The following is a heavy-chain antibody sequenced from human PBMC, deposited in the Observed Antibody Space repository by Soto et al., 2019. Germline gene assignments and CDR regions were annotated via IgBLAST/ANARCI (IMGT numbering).Heavy chain of an antibody. Sequence: SETLSLTCTVSGGSSSSYYWSLIRQPPGKGLEWIGYIYYSGSTNYNPSLKSRVTISVDTSKNQFSLKLSSVTAADTAVYYCARAWGGNVFDYWGQGTLVTVSS. CDR1: GGSSSSYY. J-gene: IGHJ4*02. CDR2: IYYSGST. V-gene: IGHV4-59*08. CDR3: ARAWGGNVFDY. D-gene: IGHD3-16*01.